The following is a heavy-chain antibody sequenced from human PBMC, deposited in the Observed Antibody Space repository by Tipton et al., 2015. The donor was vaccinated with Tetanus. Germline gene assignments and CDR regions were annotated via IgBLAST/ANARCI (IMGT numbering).Heavy chain of an antibody. CDR2: ISGSGGST. Sequence: SGFTFTSYAMTWVRQAPGKGLEWVSGISGSGGSTYYADSVKGRFTISRDNSKNTLYLQMNSLRAEDTALYYCAKGYCSSTSCYSDYWGPGNPGHRLL. CDR1: GFTFTSYA. D-gene: IGHD2-2*02. CDR3: AKGYCSSTSCYSDY. V-gene: IGHV3-23*01. J-gene: IGHJ4*02.